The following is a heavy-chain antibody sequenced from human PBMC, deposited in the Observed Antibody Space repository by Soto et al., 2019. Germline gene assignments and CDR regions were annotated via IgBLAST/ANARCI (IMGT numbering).Heavy chain of an antibody. CDR1: GGSFSGYY. CDR3: ARGTLRYFAWLPYYYGMEV. J-gene: IGHJ6*02. D-gene: IGHD3-9*01. Sequence: PSETLSLTCAVYGGSFSGYYWSWIRQPPGKGLEWIGEINHSGSTNYNPSLKSRVTISVDTSKNQFSLKLSSVTAADTAVYYCARGTLRYFAWLPYYYGMEVWGQGTTVTVSS. V-gene: IGHV4-34*01. CDR2: INHSGST.